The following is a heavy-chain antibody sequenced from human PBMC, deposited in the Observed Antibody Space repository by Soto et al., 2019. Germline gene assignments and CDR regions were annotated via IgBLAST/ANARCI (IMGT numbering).Heavy chain of an antibody. V-gene: IGHV3-30-3*01. CDR1: GFTFSSYA. CDR2: ISYDGSNK. CDR3: ARDMRCSSTSCYFGMYV. J-gene: IGHJ6*02. D-gene: IGHD2-2*01. Sequence: GGSLRLSCAASGFTFSSYAMHWVRQAPGKGLEWVAVISYDGSNKYYADSVKGRFTISRDNSKNTLYLQMNSLRAEDTAVYYCARDMRCSSTSCYFGMYVWGQGSTVIVSS.